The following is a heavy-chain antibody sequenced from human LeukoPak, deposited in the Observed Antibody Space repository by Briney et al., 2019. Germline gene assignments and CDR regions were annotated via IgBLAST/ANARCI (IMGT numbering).Heavy chain of an antibody. V-gene: IGHV1-2*02. CDR1: GYTFTDYH. J-gene: IGHJ1*01. CDR2: INPNSGDT. D-gene: IGHD6-6*01. Sequence: ASVKVSCKASGYTFTDYHMHWVRQAPGQGFEWMGWINPNSGDTKYAQKFQGRVTMTRDTSITTAYMELSRLRSDDTAVYYCARVWQLMAEFQYWGQGTLVTVSS. CDR3: ARVWQLMAEFQY.